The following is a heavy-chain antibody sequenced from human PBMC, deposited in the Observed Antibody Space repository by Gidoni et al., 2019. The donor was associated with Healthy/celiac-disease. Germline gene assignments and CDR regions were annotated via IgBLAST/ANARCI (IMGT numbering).Heavy chain of an antibody. J-gene: IGHJ4*02. CDR3: AKGLWSGYPGPPGPLDY. D-gene: IGHD3-3*01. CDR2: ISWNSGSI. Sequence: DVQLVESGGGLVQPGRSLRLSCAASGFTFDDYAMHWVRQAPGKGLEWVSVISWNSGSIGYADSMKGRFTISRDNAKNSLYLQMNSLRAEDTALYYCAKGLWSGYPGPPGPLDYWGQGTLVTVSS. V-gene: IGHV3-9*01. CDR1: GFTFDDYA.